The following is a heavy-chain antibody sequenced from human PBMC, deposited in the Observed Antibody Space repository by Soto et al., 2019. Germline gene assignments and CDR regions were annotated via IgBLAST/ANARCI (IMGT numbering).Heavy chain of an antibody. CDR1: GFTFTSYS. Sequence: PXGSLRLSCAAAGFTFTSYSMNWVRQAPGKGLEWVSSIISSSSYIYYADSVKGRFTISRDNAKHSLYLQMNSLRAEDTAVYYCARDRGTYSGSYNYYYGMDVWGQGNTVTVSS. V-gene: IGHV3-21*01. J-gene: IGHJ6*02. CDR3: ARDRGTYSGSYNYYYGMDV. D-gene: IGHD1-26*01. CDR2: IISSSSYI.